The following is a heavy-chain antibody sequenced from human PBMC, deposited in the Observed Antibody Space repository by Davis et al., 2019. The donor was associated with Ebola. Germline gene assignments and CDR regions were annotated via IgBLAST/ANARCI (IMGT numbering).Heavy chain of an antibody. CDR3: AKEKDWLFFDY. Sequence: SLNISCAASGFTFSSYAMNLVRQAPGKGLEWVSAISGSGGSTYYADSVKGRFTISRDHSKNTLYLQMNSLRAEDTAVYYCAKEKDWLFFDYWGQGTLVTVSS. D-gene: IGHD3/OR15-3a*01. V-gene: IGHV3-23*01. J-gene: IGHJ4*02. CDR2: ISGSGGST. CDR1: GFTFSSYA.